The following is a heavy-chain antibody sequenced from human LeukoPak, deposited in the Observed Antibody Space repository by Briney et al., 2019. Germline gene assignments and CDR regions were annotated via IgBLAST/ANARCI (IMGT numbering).Heavy chain of an antibody. V-gene: IGHV5-51*01. Sequence: GESLKISCQGSGYSFSTYWIVWVRQLPGKGLEFVAMINPGASEARYSPSFQGRVTISADKSISTAYLQWSSLEASDTGMFYCAKQSTGWYWMDPWGQGTLVTVSS. CDR3: AKQSTGWYWMDP. CDR2: INPGASEA. J-gene: IGHJ5*02. D-gene: IGHD6-19*01. CDR1: GYSFSTYW.